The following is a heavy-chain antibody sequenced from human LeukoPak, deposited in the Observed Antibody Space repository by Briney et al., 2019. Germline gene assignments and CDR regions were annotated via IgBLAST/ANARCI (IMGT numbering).Heavy chain of an antibody. CDR2: IKQDGGTK. Sequence: PGGSLRLSCVASGFTFSNSWMAWVRQAPGEGLEWVANIKQDGGTKHYADSLRGRFNISRENPQNSLYLQMNSLRSDDTAVYYCARDTVGSLHYWGQGILLTVAS. CDR1: GFTFSNSW. D-gene: IGHD1-26*01. J-gene: IGHJ4*02. V-gene: IGHV3-7*01. CDR3: ARDTVGSLHY.